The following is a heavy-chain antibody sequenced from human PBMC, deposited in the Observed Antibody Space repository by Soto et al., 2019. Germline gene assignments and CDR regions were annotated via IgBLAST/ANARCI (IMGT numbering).Heavy chain of an antibody. D-gene: IGHD1-26*01. Sequence: QVQLVQSGAEVKKPGSPVKVSCKASGGTFSSYANSWVRQAPGQGLEWMGGIIPIFGTANYAQKFQGRVTITADESTSTAYMELSSLRSEDTAVYYCASAAKKWERHPLLDYWGQGTLVTVSS. CDR2: IIPIFGTA. J-gene: IGHJ4*02. V-gene: IGHV1-69*01. CDR1: GGTFSSYA. CDR3: ASAAKKWERHPLLDY.